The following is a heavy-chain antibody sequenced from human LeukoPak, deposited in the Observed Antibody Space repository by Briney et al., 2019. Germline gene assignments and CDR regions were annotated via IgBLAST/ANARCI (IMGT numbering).Heavy chain of an antibody. Sequence: GASVKVSCKASGYTFTGYYMHWVRQAPGQGLEWMGGIIPIFGTANYAQKFQGRVTITADKSTSTAYMELSSLRSEDTAVYYCAREGDSSSTFDYWGQGTLVTVSS. CDR2: IIPIFGTA. CDR1: GYTFTGYY. CDR3: AREGDSSSTFDY. V-gene: IGHV1-69*06. J-gene: IGHJ4*02. D-gene: IGHD6-13*01.